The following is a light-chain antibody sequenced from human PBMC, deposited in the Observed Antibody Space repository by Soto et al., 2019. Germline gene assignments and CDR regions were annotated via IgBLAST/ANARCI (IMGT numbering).Light chain of an antibody. J-gene: IGKJ1*01. CDR1: QSISSW. CDR2: DAS. Sequence: DSQMTESLSTLSASVGDRVTITCRASQSISSWLAWYQQKPGKAPKLLIYDASSLESGVPSRFSGSGSGTEFTLTISRVQPEDFATYYCQQYETYLKTFGQGTKVDIK. V-gene: IGKV1-5*01. CDR3: QQYETYLKT.